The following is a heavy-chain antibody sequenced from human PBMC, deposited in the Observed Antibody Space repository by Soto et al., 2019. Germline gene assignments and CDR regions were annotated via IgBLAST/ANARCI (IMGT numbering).Heavy chain of an antibody. CDR1: GFTFSSYG. D-gene: IGHD3-10*01. CDR3: AKSGGSGSRPYYFDY. CDR2: ISYDGSNK. J-gene: IGHJ4*02. V-gene: IGHV3-30*18. Sequence: GGSLRLFCAASGFTFSSYGMHWVRQAPGKGLEWVAVISYDGSNKYYADSVKGRFTISRDNSKNTLYLQMNSLRAEDTAVYYCAKSGGSGSRPYYFDYWGQGTLVTVSS.